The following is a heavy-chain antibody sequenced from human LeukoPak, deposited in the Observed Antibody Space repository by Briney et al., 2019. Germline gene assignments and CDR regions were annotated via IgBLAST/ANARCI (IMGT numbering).Heavy chain of an antibody. CDR3: ARVGEDIGFDY. CDR1: GYTFTGST. CDR2: INAGNANT. D-gene: IGHD5-12*01. J-gene: IGHJ4*02. V-gene: IGHV1-3*01. Sequence: ASVTVSFTASGYTFTGSTIHWVRQAPGQRLEWMGWINAGNANTRYSQKFQGRVTITRDTSASTAYMELSSLRSEDTAVYYCARVGEDIGFDYWGQGTLVTVSS.